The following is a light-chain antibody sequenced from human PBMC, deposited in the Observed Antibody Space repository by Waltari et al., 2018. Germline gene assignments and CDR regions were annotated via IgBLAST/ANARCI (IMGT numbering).Light chain of an antibody. CDR3: QQYGSSPYT. CDR1: QSVSNY. J-gene: IGKJ2*01. CDR2: GAS. V-gene: IGKV3-20*01. Sequence: EIVLTQSPGTLSLSPGERATLSCRASQSVSNYLAWYQQKPGQAPRLLIYGASSRATGIPDRFSGSGSGTDFTPTISRLQPEDFAVYYCQQYGSSPYTFGQGTKLEIK.